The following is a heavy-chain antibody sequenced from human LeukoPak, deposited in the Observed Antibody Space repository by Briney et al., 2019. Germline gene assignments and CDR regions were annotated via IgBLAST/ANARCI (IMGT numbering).Heavy chain of an antibody. CDR3: ARFQPDYYDSSGYSGWFDP. J-gene: IGHJ5*02. Sequence: ASVKVSCKASGYTFTGYYMHWVRQAPGQGLEWMGWINPNSGGTNYAQKFQGRVTMTRDTSISTAYMELSRLRSDDTAVYYCARFQPDYYDSSGYSGWFDPWGQGTLVTVSS. D-gene: IGHD3-22*01. CDR1: GYTFTGYY. CDR2: INPNSGGT. V-gene: IGHV1-2*02.